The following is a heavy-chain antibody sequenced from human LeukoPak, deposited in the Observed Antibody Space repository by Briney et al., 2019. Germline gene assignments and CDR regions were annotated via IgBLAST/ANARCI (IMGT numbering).Heavy chain of an antibody. CDR2: INPNSGGT. Sequence: ASVKVSCKASGYTFTGYYMHWVRRAPGQGLEWMGWINPNSGGTNYAQKFQGRVTMTRDTSISTAYMELSRLRSDDTAVYYCARDIDGSYYLDYWGQGTLVTVSS. CDR1: GYTFTGYY. J-gene: IGHJ4*02. V-gene: IGHV1-2*02. CDR3: ARDIDGSYYLDY. D-gene: IGHD1-26*01.